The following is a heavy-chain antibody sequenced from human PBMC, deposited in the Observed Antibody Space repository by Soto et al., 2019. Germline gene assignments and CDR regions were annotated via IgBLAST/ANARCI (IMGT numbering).Heavy chain of an antibody. CDR3: TRPSGSYGDYAWSLKY. D-gene: IGHD4-17*01. J-gene: IGHJ4*02. CDR1: GYTFTGYS. V-gene: IGHV1-18*01. Sequence: QVQLVQSGAEVNKPGASVKVSCKASGYTFTGYSVGWVRQAPGQGLEWMGWISAYNGNTNYAQKFQDRLTMTTVASTSTAYMELRSLRSDDTAVYYCTRPSGSYGDYAWSLKYWGQGTLVTVSS. CDR2: ISAYNGNT.